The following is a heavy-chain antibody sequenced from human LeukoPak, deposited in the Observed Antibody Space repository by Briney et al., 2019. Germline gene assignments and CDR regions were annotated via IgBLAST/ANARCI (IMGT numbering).Heavy chain of an antibody. D-gene: IGHD6-13*01. CDR1: GFRFDGHW. Sequence: GGSLRLSCTASGFRFDGHWMSWVRQAPGKGLEWVATIKLDGSEKYYVDSVKGRFTISRDDAKNSLYLQMYSLRAEDTAVYYCARDDRVALGLPAPDYWGQGTLVTVSS. CDR3: ARDDRVALGLPAPDY. J-gene: IGHJ4*02. V-gene: IGHV3-7*01. CDR2: IKLDGSEK.